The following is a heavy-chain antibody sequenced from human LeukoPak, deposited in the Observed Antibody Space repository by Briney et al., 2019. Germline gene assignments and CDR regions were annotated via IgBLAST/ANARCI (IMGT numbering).Heavy chain of an antibody. CDR1: GYTFTGYY. Sequence: ASVKVSCKASGYTFTGYYMHWVRQAPGQGLEWMGWINPNSGGTNYAQKFRGWVTMTRDTSISTAYMELSRLRSDDTAVYYCARGWAYSSNGGSVYGMDVWGQGTTVTVSS. V-gene: IGHV1-2*04. J-gene: IGHJ6*02. D-gene: IGHD6-19*01. CDR2: INPNSGGT. CDR3: ARGWAYSSNGGSVYGMDV.